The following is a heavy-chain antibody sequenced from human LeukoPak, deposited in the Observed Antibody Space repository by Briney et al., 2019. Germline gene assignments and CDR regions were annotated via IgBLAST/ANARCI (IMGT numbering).Heavy chain of an antibody. V-gene: IGHV1-8*02. CDR1: GYTFTGYY. CDR2: MNPNSGNT. D-gene: IGHD3-3*01. CDR3: ARARFLESYGMDV. Sequence: ASVKVSCKASGYTFTGYYMHWVRQAPGQGLEWMGWMNPNSGNTGYAQRFQGRVTMTRNTSINTAYMELSSLRSEDTAVYYCARARFLESYGMDVWGQGTTVTVSS. J-gene: IGHJ6*02.